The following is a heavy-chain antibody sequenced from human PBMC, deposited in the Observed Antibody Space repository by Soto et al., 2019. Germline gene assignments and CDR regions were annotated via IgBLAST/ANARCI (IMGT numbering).Heavy chain of an antibody. D-gene: IGHD5-12*01. V-gene: IGHV3-30*18. CDR2: VSYDGSRK. CDR1: GFTFSTYG. Sequence: QVQVVESGGGVVQPGRSLTLSCAASGFTFSTYGMHWVRQAPGKGLEWVAIVSYDGSRKHYVDSVKGRFAISRDNSMNTLDLQLNSLRPEDTAMYYCAKDRHGDREGYHDGADSWGQGTLVTVSS. J-gene: IGHJ4*02. CDR3: AKDRHGDREGYHDGADS.